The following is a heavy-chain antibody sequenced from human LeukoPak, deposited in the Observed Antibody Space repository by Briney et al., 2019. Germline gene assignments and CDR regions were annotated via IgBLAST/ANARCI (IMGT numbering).Heavy chain of an antibody. J-gene: IGHJ3*02. CDR1: GGSINNYY. CDR2: IYHSGST. Sequence: SETLSLTCTVSGGSINNYYWSWMRQSPGKGLEWIGYIYHSGSTSYNPSLKSRVTISVDTSKNQFSLNLSSVTTPDTAVYYCAGGGTRGGGDAFDIWGQGTMVTVSS. CDR3: AGGGTRGGGDAFDI. V-gene: IGHV4-59*01. D-gene: IGHD3-16*01.